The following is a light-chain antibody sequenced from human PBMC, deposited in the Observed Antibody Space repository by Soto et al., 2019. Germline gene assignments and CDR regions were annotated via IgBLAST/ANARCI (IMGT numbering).Light chain of an antibody. V-gene: IGLV2-14*01. J-gene: IGLJ2*01. Sequence: QSVLTQPASVSGSPGQSITISCTGTSSDVGGYNYFSWYQQHPGKAPKLMIYEVSNRPSGVSNRFSGSKSGNTASLTISGLQAEDEAEYYCSSYTCSSTLVFGGGTKLTVL. CDR2: EVS. CDR3: SSYTCSSTLV. CDR1: SSDVGGYNY.